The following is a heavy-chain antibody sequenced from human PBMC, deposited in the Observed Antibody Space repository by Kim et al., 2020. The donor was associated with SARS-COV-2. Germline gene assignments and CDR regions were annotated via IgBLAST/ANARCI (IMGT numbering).Heavy chain of an antibody. J-gene: IGHJ3*02. CDR2: IIPLSGTI. V-gene: IGHV1-69*13. CDR1: GGNFVHYE. D-gene: IGHD2-21*01. CDR3: ARDNDEGVVIYALQI. Sequence: PVKVSCKASGGNFVHYEFTWVRQAPGQGLEWMGGIIPLSGTINYAQKFQGRLTITADEPARTVYMELSSLRSDDTAVYYCARDNDEGVVIYALQIWGPGTMVTVPS.